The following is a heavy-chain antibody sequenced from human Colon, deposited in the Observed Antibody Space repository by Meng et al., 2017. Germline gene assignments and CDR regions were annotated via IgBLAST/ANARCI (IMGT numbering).Heavy chain of an antibody. J-gene: IGHJ5*02. Sequence: VQVQESGPGLVKPSETLSLPCAVSGYSLNSGYYWGWIRQAPGRGLEWIASMHHSGSTYYNPSLKTRLSLSIDTSRNELSLKLTSVTAADSAVYYCARESGLLSAIVEIGRAGRFDPWGLGTLVTVSS. V-gene: IGHV4-38-2*02. CDR2: MHHSGST. CDR1: GYSLNSGYY. D-gene: IGHD2/OR15-2a*01. CDR3: ARESGLLSAIVEIGRAGRFDP.